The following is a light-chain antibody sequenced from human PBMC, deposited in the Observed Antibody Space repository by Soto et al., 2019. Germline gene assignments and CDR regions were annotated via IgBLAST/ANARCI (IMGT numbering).Light chain of an antibody. J-gene: IGLJ1*01. CDR3: SSYTSSSTRV. Sequence: QSALTQPASVSGSPGQSLTISCTGTSSDVGGYNYVSWHQQHPGKAPKLMIYDVSNRPSGVSNRFSGSKSGNTASLTISGLQAEDEADYYCSSYTSSSTRVFGTGTKLTVL. V-gene: IGLV2-14*01. CDR1: SSDVGGYNY. CDR2: DVS.